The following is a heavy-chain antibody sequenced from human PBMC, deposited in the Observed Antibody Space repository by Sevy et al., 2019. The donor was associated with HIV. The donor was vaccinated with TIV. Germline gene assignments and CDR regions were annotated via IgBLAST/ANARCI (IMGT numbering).Heavy chain of an antibody. CDR1: GCTLTKLS. V-gene: IGHV1-24*01. D-gene: IGHD3-22*01. CDR2: FDPEDGER. CDR3: ATTKDYYENSGDPFDF. Sequence: ASVKVSCKVSGCTLTKLSIHWVRQAPGKGLEWMGSFDPEDGERVYAQKFQDRVTLTEDTSTETANMELSSLNSEDTAIYYCATTKDYYENSGDPFDFWGQGTLVTVSS. J-gene: IGHJ4*02.